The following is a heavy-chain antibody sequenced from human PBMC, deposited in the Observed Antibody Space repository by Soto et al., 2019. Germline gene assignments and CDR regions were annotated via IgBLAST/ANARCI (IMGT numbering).Heavy chain of an antibody. CDR3: ARGLRYGSAWYIYYFDS. Sequence: SETLSLTCAVYGGSFTDYFWGWIRQPPGKGLEWIGEINHSGTTNYNPSLKSRVTISVDTSKNQFSLKMRSATAADTAVYYCARGLRYGSAWYIYYFDSWGLGTLVTVSS. J-gene: IGHJ4*02. CDR1: GGSFTDYF. CDR2: INHSGTT. V-gene: IGHV4-34*01. D-gene: IGHD6-19*01.